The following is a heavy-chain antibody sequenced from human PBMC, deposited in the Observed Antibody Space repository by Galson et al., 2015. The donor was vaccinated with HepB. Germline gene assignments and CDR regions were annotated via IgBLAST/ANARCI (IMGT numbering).Heavy chain of an antibody. CDR2: IYYSGST. CDR1: GGSISSYY. J-gene: IGHJ4*02. D-gene: IGHD1-26*01. CDR3: ARGSGSYGGGYYFDY. Sequence: ETLSLTCTVSGGSISSYYWSWIRQPPGKGLEWIGYIYYSGSTNYNPSLKSRVTISVDTSKNQFSLKLSSVTAADTAVYYCARGSGSYGGGYYFDYWGQGTLVTVSS. V-gene: IGHV4-59*01.